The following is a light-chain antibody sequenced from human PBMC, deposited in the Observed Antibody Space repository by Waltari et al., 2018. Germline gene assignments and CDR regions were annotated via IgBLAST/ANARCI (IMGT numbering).Light chain of an antibody. CDR3: QHYVSLPVT. Sequence: EKELTQSPGTLSRSPGERATLSCRASQSLSIYLAWYQQKPGRAPRLLIYHASSRATGVPDRFRGSGSGTDFSLTISRLELEDFSVYSCQHYVSLPVTFGQGTKVEIK. J-gene: IGKJ1*01. V-gene: IGKV3-20*01. CDR1: QSLSIY. CDR2: HAS.